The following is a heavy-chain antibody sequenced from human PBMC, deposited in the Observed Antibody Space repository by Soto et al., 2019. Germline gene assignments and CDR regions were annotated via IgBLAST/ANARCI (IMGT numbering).Heavy chain of an antibody. J-gene: IGHJ6*02. CDR1: GGSISSGGYY. D-gene: IGHD5-12*01. CDR2: IYYSGST. CDR3: ARDPADVLADMVDYYYGMDV. Sequence: SETLSLTCTVSGGSISSGGYYWSWIRQHPGKGLEWIGYIYYSGSTYYNPSLKSRVTISVDTSKNQFSLKLSSVTAADTAVYYFARDPADVLADMVDYYYGMDVWGQGTTVTV. V-gene: IGHV4-31*03.